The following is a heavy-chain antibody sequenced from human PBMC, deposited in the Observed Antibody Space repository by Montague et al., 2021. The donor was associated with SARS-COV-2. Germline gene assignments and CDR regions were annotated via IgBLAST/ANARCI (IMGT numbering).Heavy chain of an antibody. V-gene: IGHV3-23*01. CDR2: ISGSGGST. D-gene: IGHD2-15*01. CDR3: AKDSYCSGGSCYHYGMDV. Sequence: SLRLSCAASGFTFSSYAMSWVRQAPGKGLEWVSAISGSGGSTYYADSVKGRFTISRDNSKNTLYLQMNSLRAEDTAAYYCAKDSYCSGGSCYHYGMDVWGQGTTVTVSS. CDR1: GFTFSSYA. J-gene: IGHJ6*02.